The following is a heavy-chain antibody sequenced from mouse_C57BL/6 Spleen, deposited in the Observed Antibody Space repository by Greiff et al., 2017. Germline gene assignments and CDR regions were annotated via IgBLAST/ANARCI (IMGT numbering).Heavy chain of an antibody. CDR3: ARRGDGYYDY. V-gene: IGHV1-81*01. D-gene: IGHD2-3*01. CDR2: IYPRSGNT. CDR1: GYTFTSYG. Sequence: QVQLQQSGAELARPGASVKLSCKASGYTFTSYGISWVKQRSGQGLEWIGEIYPRSGNTYYNEKFKGKATLTADKSTSTAYMELRSLTSEDSAVYFCARRGDGYYDYWGQGTTLTVSS. J-gene: IGHJ2*01.